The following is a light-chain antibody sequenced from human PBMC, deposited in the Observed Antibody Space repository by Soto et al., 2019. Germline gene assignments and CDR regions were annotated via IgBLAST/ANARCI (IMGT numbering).Light chain of an antibody. Sequence: ENVLTQSPGTLSLSPGERVTLSCRASQSVSSSYLAWYQQKSGQAPRLLVYGASIRAIGIPDRFSGSGSGTDFPLTISGLEPEDFAVYYCQQYGISYTFGQGTKLEI. CDR1: QSVSSSY. V-gene: IGKV3-20*01. CDR3: QQYGISYT. CDR2: GAS. J-gene: IGKJ2*01.